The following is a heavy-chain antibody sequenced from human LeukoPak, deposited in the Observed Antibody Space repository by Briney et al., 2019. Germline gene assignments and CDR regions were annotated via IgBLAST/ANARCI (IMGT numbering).Heavy chain of an antibody. V-gene: IGHV1-46*01. CDR1: GYTFTSYY. CDR2: ISPSGGST. J-gene: IGHJ1*01. D-gene: IGHD2-2*01. Sequence: ASVKVSCKASGYTFTSYYMHWVRQAPGQGLEWMGIISPSGGSTSYAQKFQGRVTMTRDMSTSTVYMELSSLRSEDTAVYYCARVATKYCSSTSCQRAEYFQHWGQGTLVTVSS. CDR3: ARVATKYCSSTSCQRAEYFQH.